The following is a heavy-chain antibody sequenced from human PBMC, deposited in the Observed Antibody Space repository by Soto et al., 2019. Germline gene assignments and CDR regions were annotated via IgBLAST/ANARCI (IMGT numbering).Heavy chain of an antibody. J-gene: IGHJ4*02. D-gene: IGHD2-15*01. CDR1: GFTVSSNY. Sequence: EVQLVESGGGLVQPGGSLRLSCAASGFTVSSNYMSWVRQAPGKGLEWVSVIYSGGSTYYADSVKGRFTISRDDSKNTLFLHMNSLGAEDTAVYYCATAKLLLPWLFAYWGQGTLVTVSS. V-gene: IGHV3-66*01. CDR2: IYSGGST. CDR3: ATAKLLLPWLFAY.